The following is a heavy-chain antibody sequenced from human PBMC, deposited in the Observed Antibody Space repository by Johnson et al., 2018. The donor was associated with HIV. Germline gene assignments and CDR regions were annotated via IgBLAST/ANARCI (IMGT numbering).Heavy chain of an antibody. CDR1: GFTFSSYG. CDR2: IRYDGSNK. D-gene: IGHD6-6*01. V-gene: IGHV3-30*02. Sequence: VQLVESGGGLVQPGGSLRLSCAASGFTFSSYGMHWVRQAPGKGLEWVAFIRYDGSNKYYADSVKGRFTISRDNSKNTLYLQMNSLRAEDTAVYYCATLEYSSSPGGYGAFDIWGQGTMVTVSS. CDR3: ATLEYSSSPGGYGAFDI. J-gene: IGHJ3*02.